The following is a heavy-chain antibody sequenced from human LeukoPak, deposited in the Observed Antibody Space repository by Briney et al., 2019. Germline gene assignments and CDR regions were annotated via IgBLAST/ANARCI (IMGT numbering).Heavy chain of an antibody. CDR1: GFTFSSYA. CDR2: ISYDGSNK. CDR3: ARDWGSTFDY. V-gene: IGHV3-30-3*01. D-gene: IGHD3-16*01. Sequence: PGRSLRLSCAASGFTFSSYAMHWVRQAPGKGLEWVAVISYDGSNKYYADSVKGRFTISRDNSKNTLYLQMNSLRAEDTAVYYCARDWGSTFDYWGQETLVTVSS. J-gene: IGHJ4*02.